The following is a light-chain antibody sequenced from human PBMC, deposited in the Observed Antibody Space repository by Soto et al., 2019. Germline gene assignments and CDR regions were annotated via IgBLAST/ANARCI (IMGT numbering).Light chain of an antibody. J-gene: IGKJ4*01. CDR1: QSVRTY. Sequence: EIVLTQSPATLSLSPGERATLSCRASQSVRTYLAWYQVKPGQAPRLLIYDASSRASGVPARFSGSGSGTDFTLTISSLQPEDFATYHCQQLNSYPFTFGGGTKVDI. V-gene: IGKV3-11*01. CDR3: QQLNSYPFT. CDR2: DAS.